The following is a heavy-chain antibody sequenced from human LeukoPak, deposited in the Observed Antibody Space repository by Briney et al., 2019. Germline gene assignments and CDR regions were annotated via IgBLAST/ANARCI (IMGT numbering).Heavy chain of an antibody. CDR3: ASVVPAAKYWFDP. Sequence: SETLSLTCTVSGGSLSSGGYYWSWIRQHPGKGLEWIGYIDYSGSTYYNPSLKSRVTISVDTSKNQFSLKLSSVTAADTAVYYCASVVPAAKYWFDPWGQGTLVTVSS. V-gene: IGHV4-31*03. CDR2: IDYSGST. CDR1: GGSLSSGGYY. D-gene: IGHD2-2*01. J-gene: IGHJ5*02.